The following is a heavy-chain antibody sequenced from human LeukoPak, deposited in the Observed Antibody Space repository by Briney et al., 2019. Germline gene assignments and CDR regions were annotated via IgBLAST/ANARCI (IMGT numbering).Heavy chain of an antibody. J-gene: IGHJ4*02. Sequence: SETLSLTCAVYGGSFSGYYWSWIRQPPGKGLEWIGEINHSGSTNYNPSPKSRVTISVDTSKNQFSLKLSSVTAADTAVYYCARGPDRPYDFWSGFDYWGQGTLVTVSS. CDR1: GGSFSGYY. CDR2: INHSGST. CDR3: ARGPDRPYDFWSGFDY. V-gene: IGHV4-34*01. D-gene: IGHD3-3*01.